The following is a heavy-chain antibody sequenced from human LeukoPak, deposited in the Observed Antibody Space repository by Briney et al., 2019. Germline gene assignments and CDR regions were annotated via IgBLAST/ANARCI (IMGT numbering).Heavy chain of an antibody. Sequence: SETLSLTCSVSGGSISSGSYYWSWIRQPAWKGLEWIGRIYTSGSTNYNPSLKSRLTISVDTSKNQFSLKLSSVTAADTAVYYCAIGQRDYFDYWGQGTLVTVSS. CDR1: GGSISSGSYY. J-gene: IGHJ4*02. CDR2: IYTSGST. CDR3: AIGQRDYFDY. V-gene: IGHV4-61*02.